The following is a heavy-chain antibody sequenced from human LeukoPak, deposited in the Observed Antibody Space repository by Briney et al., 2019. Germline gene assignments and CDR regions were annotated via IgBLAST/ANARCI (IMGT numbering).Heavy chain of an antibody. V-gene: IGHV4-30-4*01. Sequence: ASQTLSLTCTVSGGSISSGDYYWSWIRQPPGKGLEWIGYIYYSGSTYYNPSHKSRVTISVDTSKNQFSLKLSSVTAADTAVYYCARGGYSYGIGPPDYWGQGTLVTVSS. D-gene: IGHD5-18*01. CDR1: GGSISSGDYY. CDR2: IYYSGST. J-gene: IGHJ4*02. CDR3: ARGGYSYGIGPPDY.